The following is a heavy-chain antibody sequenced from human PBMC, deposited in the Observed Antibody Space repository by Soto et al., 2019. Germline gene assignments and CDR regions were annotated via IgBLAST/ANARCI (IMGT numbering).Heavy chain of an antibody. CDR3: AATIIAVSGTGYYGMDV. CDR2: IVVGSGHT. CDR1: GITFSTSA. V-gene: IGHV1-58*02. D-gene: IGHD6-19*01. J-gene: IGHJ6*02. Sequence: QMQLVQSGPEVKKPGTSVKVSCKASGITFSTSAMQWVRQARGQRLEWIGWIVVGSGHTNYAQKFQERITITRDMSGSTAYMELSSLRSEDTAVYYCAATIIAVSGTGYYGMDVWGQGTTVTVSS.